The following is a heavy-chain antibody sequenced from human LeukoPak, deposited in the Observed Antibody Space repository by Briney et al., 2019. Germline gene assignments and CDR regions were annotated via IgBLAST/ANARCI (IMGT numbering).Heavy chain of an antibody. D-gene: IGHD1-26*01. CDR3: ARDYGPGGQVGATTEIDY. J-gene: IGHJ4*02. CDR2: ISSSSSYI. V-gene: IGHV3-21*01. Sequence: PGGSLRLSCAASGFTFSSYSMNWVRQAPGKGLEWVSSISSSSSYIYYADSVKGRFTISRDNAKNSLYLQMNSLRAEDTAVYYCARDYGPGGQVGATTEIDYWGQGTLVTVSS. CDR1: GFTFSSYS.